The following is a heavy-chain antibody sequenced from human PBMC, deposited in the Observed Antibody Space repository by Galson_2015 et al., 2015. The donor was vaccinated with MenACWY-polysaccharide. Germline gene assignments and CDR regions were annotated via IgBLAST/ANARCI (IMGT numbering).Heavy chain of an antibody. J-gene: IGHJ3*02. V-gene: IGHV3-48*01. CDR1: GFRFSGES. D-gene: IGHD3/OR15-3a*01. CDR3: ARDSPGLDNALDI. CDR2: ISGRANNV. Sequence: SLRLSCAASGFRFSGESMNWVRQAPGKGLEWVSYISGRANNVKYADSVKGRFTVSRDNAKSSLYLQMNSLRLEDTAVYYCARDSPGLDNALDIWGQGTMVTVSS.